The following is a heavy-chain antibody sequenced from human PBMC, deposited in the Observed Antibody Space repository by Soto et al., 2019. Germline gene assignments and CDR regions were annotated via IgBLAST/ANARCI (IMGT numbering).Heavy chain of an antibody. D-gene: IGHD5-18*01. CDR1: GFTFSSYA. CDR2: ITSTGDRA. V-gene: IGHV3-23*01. J-gene: IGHJ4*02. CDR3: AKYYMVTRRSFDY. Sequence: GGSLRLSCAASGFTFSSYAMSWVRQAPGKGLEWVSSITSTGDRAYYADSVKGRFTVSRDNSKNTLYLQMNSLRVDDSAVYYCAKYYMVTRRSFDYWGQGTLVTVSS.